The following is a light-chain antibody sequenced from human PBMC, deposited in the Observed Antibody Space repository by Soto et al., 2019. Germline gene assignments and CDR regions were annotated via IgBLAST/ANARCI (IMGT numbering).Light chain of an antibody. CDR3: QKYNGVPLT. V-gene: IGKV1-27*01. Sequence: DIQMTQSPSSLSASVGDRVTITCRASQGISNYLAWYQQKQGKVPKLLIYVASTLQSGVPSRFSGSGSGTDFTLPISRLQPEDVSTYYCQKYNGVPLTFGGGTKVDIK. CDR2: VAS. J-gene: IGKJ4*01. CDR1: QGISNY.